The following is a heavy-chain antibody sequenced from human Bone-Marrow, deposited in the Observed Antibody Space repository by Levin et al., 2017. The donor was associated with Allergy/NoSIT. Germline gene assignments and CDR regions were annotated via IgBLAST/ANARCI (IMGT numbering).Heavy chain of an antibody. D-gene: IGHD3-16*01. CDR2: TSYSGST. CDR1: GGSIGHYY. Sequence: PSETLSLTCTVSGGSIGHYYWSWIRQPPGKGLEWIAYTSYSGSTNYNPSLKSRVTISVDTSNNHLSLRLTSVTAADTAVYYCARGGGPVERYSQFDYWGQGTLVTVSS. J-gene: IGHJ4*02. CDR3: ARGGGPVERYSQFDY. V-gene: IGHV4-59*01.